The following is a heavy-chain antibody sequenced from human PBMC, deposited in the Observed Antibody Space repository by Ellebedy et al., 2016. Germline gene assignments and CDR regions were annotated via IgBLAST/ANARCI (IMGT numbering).Heavy chain of an antibody. CDR3: AKVIEVVVVAATLDY. CDR1: GFTFSTYA. V-gene: IGHV3-23*01. Sequence: GESLKISXAASGFTFSTYAMTWVRQAPGKGLEWVSGISGSGVGTYYADSVKGRFTISRDNSKNTLFLHMSSLRAEDTAVYYCAKVIEVVVVAATLDYWGQGTLVTVSS. J-gene: IGHJ4*02. D-gene: IGHD2-15*01. CDR2: ISGSGVGT.